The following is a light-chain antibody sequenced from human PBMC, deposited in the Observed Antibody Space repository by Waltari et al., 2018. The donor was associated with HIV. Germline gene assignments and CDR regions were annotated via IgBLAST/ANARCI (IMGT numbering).Light chain of an antibody. V-gene: IGKV3-11*01. Sequence: EIVLTQFPATLSLSSGERATLSCRASQSVSSSLAWYQQKPGQAPRLLIYDASNRAAGIPARFSGSGSGTDFTLTISSLETEDFAVYYCQQRSNWAPTFGQGTRLDIK. CDR1: QSVSSS. J-gene: IGKJ5*01. CDR2: DAS. CDR3: QQRSNWAPT.